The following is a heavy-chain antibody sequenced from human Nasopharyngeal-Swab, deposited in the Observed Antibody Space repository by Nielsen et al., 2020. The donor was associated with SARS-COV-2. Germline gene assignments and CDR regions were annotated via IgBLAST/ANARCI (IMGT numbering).Heavy chain of an antibody. CDR3: ARDRSTITDAFDI. CDR2: IIPIFGTA. J-gene: IGHJ3*02. CDR1: GGTFSSYA. V-gene: IGHV1-69*06. Sequence: SVKVSCKASGGTFSSYAISWVRRAPGQGLEWMGGIIPIFGTANYAQKFQGRVTITADKSTSTAYMELSSLRSEDTAVYYCARDRSTITDAFDIWGQGTMVTVSS. D-gene: IGHD5/OR15-5a*01.